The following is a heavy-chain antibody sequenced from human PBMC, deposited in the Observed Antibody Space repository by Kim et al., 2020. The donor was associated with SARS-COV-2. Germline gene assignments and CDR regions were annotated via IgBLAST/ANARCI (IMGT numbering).Heavy chain of an antibody. J-gene: IGHJ6*02. CDR2: ISYDGSNK. Sequence: GSLRLSCAASGFTFSSYAMHWVRQAPGKGLEWVAVISYDGSNKYYADSVKGRFTISRDNSKNTLYLQMNSLRAEDTAVYYCARDYDFWSGGYGMDVWGQ. D-gene: IGHD3-3*01. CDR3: ARDYDFWSGGYGMDV. V-gene: IGHV3-30-3*01. CDR1: GFTFSSYA.